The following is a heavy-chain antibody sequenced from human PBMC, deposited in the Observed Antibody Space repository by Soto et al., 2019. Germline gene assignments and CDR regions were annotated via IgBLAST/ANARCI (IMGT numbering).Heavy chain of an antibody. CDR3: ASPGYCTNGVCYTAAFDI. Sequence: GGSLRLSCAASGFTFSSYGMHWVRQAPGKGLEWVAVIWYDGSNKYYADSVKGRFTISRDNSKNTLYLQMNSLRAEDTAVYYCASPGYCTNGVCYTAAFDIWGQGTMVTVSS. J-gene: IGHJ3*02. D-gene: IGHD2-8*01. CDR1: GFTFSSYG. V-gene: IGHV3-33*01. CDR2: IWYDGSNK.